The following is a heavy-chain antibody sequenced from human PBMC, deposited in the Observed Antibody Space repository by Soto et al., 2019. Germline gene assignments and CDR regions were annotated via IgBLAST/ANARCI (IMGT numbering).Heavy chain of an antibody. Sequence: ASVKVSCKASGYTFTSYYMHCVRQAPGQGLEWMGIINPSGGSTSYAQKLQGRVTMTTDTSTSTAYMELRSLRSDDTAVYYCARDRWPRIAVAGRSWFDPWGQGTLVTVSS. J-gene: IGHJ5*02. CDR2: INPSGGST. D-gene: IGHD6-19*01. V-gene: IGHV1-46*01. CDR3: ARDRWPRIAVAGRSWFDP. CDR1: GYTFTSYY.